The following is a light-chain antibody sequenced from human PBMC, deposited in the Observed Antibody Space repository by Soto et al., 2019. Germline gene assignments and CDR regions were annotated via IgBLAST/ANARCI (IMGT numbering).Light chain of an antibody. V-gene: IGKV1-17*03. CDR3: LQPTSYRAT. J-gene: IGKJ5*01. CDR2: AAS. Sequence: DIQMTQSPSAMSASVGDRVTITCRASQSISNNLAWFQQKPGKVPNRLIYAASSLQSAVPSRVRGSVSGTDFIPTTSGQLAVEFAPYYCLQPTSYRATFCRGARQKI. CDR1: QSISNN.